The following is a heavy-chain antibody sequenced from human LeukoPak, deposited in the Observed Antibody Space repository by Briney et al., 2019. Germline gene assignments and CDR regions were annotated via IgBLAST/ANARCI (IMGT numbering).Heavy chain of an antibody. J-gene: IGHJ4*02. CDR3: ARAGSGSYYRAIYFDY. Sequence: GGSLRLSCAASGFTFSSYDMHWVRQATGKGLEWVSAIGTAGDTYYPGSVKGRFTISRENAKNSLYLQMNSLRAGDTAVYYCARAGSGSYYRAIYFDYWGQKSLVTVSS. V-gene: IGHV3-13*01. D-gene: IGHD3-10*01. CDR1: GFTFSSYD. CDR2: IGTAGDT.